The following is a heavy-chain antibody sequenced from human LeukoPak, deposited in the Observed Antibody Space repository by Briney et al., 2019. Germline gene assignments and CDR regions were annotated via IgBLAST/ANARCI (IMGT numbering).Heavy chain of an antibody. J-gene: IGHJ4*02. CDR3: AREPYTTSSDRHEKAFDY. CDR1: GYTFTAHF. V-gene: IGHV1-2*06. D-gene: IGHD6-6*01. Sequence: GASVKVSCKASGYTFTAHFIHWVRQAPGQGLEWMGQINSNNGGEKYAPKFRGRVTVLRDTSINTIYLDLTSLTSDDTAVYYCAREPYTTSSDRHEKAFDYWGQGTPVTVSS. CDR2: INSNNGGE.